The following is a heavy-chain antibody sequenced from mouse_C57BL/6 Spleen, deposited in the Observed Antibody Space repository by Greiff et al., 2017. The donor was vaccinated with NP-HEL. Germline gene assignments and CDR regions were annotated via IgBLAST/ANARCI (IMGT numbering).Heavy chain of an antibody. D-gene: IGHD2-1*01. CDR2: IWRGGST. V-gene: IGHV2-5*01. CDR3: AKRDGNSYATDY. J-gene: IGHJ4*01. Sequence: VQRVESGPGLVQPSQSLSITCTVSGFSLTSYGVHWVRQSPGKGLEWLGVIWRGGSTDYNAAFMSRLSITKDNSKSQVFFKMNSLQADDTAIYYCAKRDGNSYATDYWGQGTSVTVSS. CDR1: GFSLTSYG.